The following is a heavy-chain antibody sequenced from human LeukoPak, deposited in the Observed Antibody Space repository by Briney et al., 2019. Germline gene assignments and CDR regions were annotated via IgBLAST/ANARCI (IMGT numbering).Heavy chain of an antibody. J-gene: IGHJ4*02. CDR3: ARDPPDYYDSSGDSDY. Sequence: PGGSLRLSCAASGFTFSSYSMNWVRQAPGKGLEWVSSISSSSGYIYYADSVKGRFTISRDNAKNSLYLQMNSLRAEDTVVYYCARDPPDYYDSSGDSDYWGQGTLVTVSS. D-gene: IGHD3-22*01. CDR1: GFTFSSYS. V-gene: IGHV3-21*01. CDR2: ISSSSGYI.